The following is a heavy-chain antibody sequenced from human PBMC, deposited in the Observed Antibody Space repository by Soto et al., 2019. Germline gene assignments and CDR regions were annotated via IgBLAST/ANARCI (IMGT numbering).Heavy chain of an antibody. CDR3: AKGIFSSSWYGGASDI. J-gene: IGHJ3*02. CDR1: GFTFDDYA. V-gene: IGHV3-9*01. Sequence: GGSLRLSCAASGFTFDDYAMHWVRQAPGKGLEWVSGISWNSGSIGYADSVKGRFTISRDNAKNSLYLQMNSLRAEDTALYYCAKGIFSSSWYGGASDIWGQGTMVTVSS. CDR2: ISWNSGSI. D-gene: IGHD6-13*01.